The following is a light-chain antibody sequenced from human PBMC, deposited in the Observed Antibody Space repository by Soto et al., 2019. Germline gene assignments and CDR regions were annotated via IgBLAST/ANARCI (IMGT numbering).Light chain of an antibody. CDR1: QSITSW. CDR3: PYYHDYCWT. J-gene: IGKJ1*01. Sequence: DIQLTQSPSTLSASVGDRVTITCRASQSITSWLAWYQQKPGKAPNLLIYKTSKLESGVPSRFSGSGSGTEFTLTISRLQPDDFASYYCPYYHDYCWTVGQGTKVEI. CDR2: KTS. V-gene: IGKV1-5*03.